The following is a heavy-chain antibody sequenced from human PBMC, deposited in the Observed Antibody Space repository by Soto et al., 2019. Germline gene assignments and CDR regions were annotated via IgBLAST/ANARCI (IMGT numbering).Heavy chain of an antibody. CDR3: ARGPAYIDGWRTFDL. CDR1: DDSFRCAGYY. CDR2: TYYNGDT. J-gene: IGHJ4*02. V-gene: IGHV4-61*08. D-gene: IGHD6-19*01. Sequence: PSETLSLTCTVSDDSFRCAGYYWSWIRQPLGKGPEWIGYTYYNGDTKYNPALRSRVTMSEDTSKNQFSLRLSSVTAADTAVYFCARGPAYIDGWRTFDLWGRGILVTVSS.